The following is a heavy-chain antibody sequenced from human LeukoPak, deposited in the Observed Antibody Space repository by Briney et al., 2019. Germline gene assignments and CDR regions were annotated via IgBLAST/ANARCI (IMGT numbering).Heavy chain of an antibody. Sequence: GGSLRLSCAASGFTVSNAWMSWFRQAPGKGLEWVGRIKSKTDGGTTDYAASMKDRFTISRDNSKNTLYLQMISLKIEDTAIYYCTRDSGLAYWGQGTLVTVSS. V-gene: IGHV3-15*01. CDR1: GFTVSNAW. J-gene: IGHJ4*02. D-gene: IGHD1-14*01. CDR2: IKSKTDGGTT. CDR3: TRDSGLAY.